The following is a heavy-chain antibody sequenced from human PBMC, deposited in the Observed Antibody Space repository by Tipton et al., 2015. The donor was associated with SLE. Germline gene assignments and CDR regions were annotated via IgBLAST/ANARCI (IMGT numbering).Heavy chain of an antibody. D-gene: IGHD3-22*01. CDR3: ARQAYYSSGYADY. CDR1: GYSISSGFY. Sequence: TLSLTCAVSGYSISSGFYWSWIRQSAGKGLEWIGRIYTNGNTNYNPSLKSRVIMSVDTSKNQFSLKLSAVTAADTAVYYCARQAYYSSGYADYWGQGTLVTVSS. J-gene: IGHJ4*02. V-gene: IGHV4-61*02. CDR2: IYTNGNT.